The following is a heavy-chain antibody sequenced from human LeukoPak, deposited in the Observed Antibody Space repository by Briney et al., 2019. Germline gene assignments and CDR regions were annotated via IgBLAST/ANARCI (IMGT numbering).Heavy chain of an antibody. V-gene: IGHV4-39*01. CDR1: GGSISSSSYY. Sequence: SETLSLTCTVSGGSISSSSYYWGWIRQPPGKGLEWIGSIYYSGSAYYNPSLKGRVTISVDTSKNQFSLKLSSVTAADTAVYYCARNLVQLERRFDYWGQGTLVTVSS. J-gene: IGHJ4*02. CDR3: ARNLVQLERRFDY. D-gene: IGHD1-1*01. CDR2: IYYSGSA.